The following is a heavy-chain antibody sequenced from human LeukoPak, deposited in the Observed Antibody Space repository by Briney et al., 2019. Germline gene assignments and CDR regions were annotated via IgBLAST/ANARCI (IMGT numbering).Heavy chain of an antibody. J-gene: IGHJ3*02. CDR1: GFSFSDYY. V-gene: IGHV3-11*04. CDR3: ARIYARGYCSGGSCSGGAFDI. D-gene: IGHD2-15*01. Sequence: VGSLRLSCAPSGFSFSDYYMRWIRPAPGEGLEWVSYISSSGSTIYYADSAKGRFTISRDNAKNSLYLQMNSLRAEATAEYCCARIYARGYCSGGSCSGGAFDIWGQGTMVTVSS. CDR2: ISSSGSTI.